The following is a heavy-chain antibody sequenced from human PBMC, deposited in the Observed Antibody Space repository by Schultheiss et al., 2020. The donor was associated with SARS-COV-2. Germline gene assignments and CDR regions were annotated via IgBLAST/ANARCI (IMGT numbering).Heavy chain of an antibody. CDR2: ISYDGSNK. Sequence: GGSLRLSCAASGFTFSSYAMHWVRQAPGKGLEWVAVISYDGSNKYYADSVKGRFTISRDNSKNTLYLQMNSLRAEDTAVYYCAKDRTGIAARLDYYYGMDVWGQGTTVTVSS. CDR1: GFTFSSYA. J-gene: IGHJ6*02. V-gene: IGHV3-30*01. CDR3: AKDRTGIAARLDYYYGMDV. D-gene: IGHD6-6*01.